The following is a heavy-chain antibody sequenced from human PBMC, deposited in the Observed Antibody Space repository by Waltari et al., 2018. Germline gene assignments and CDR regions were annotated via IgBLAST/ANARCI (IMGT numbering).Heavy chain of an antibody. V-gene: IGHV3-30*01. J-gene: IGHJ4*02. CDR3: ARDGHSYFYGSWSDY. D-gene: IGHD3-10*01. Sequence: QVHLVESGGGVVQPGKSLTLSCEVSGISVRTYDMHWVRQAPGKGLEWVAVISFDGNNIYFADSVKGRFTITRDNSKNTLYLQMNSLTPEDTGIYYCARDGHSYFYGSWSDYWGQGTLVTVSS. CDR2: ISFDGNNI. CDR1: GISVRTYD.